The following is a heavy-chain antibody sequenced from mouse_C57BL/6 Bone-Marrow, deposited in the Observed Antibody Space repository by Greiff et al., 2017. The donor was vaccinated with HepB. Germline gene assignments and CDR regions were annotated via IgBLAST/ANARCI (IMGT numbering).Heavy chain of an antibody. V-gene: IGHV1-61*01. CDR2: IYPSDSET. CDR3: ARWGNYPYAMDY. Sequence: QVQLQQPGAELVRPGSSVKLSCKASGYTFTSYWMAWVKQSPGQGLEWIGNIYPSDSETHYNQKFKDKATLTVDKSSSTAYMQLSSLTSEDSAVCYCARWGNYPYAMDYWGQGTSVTVSS. J-gene: IGHJ4*01. D-gene: IGHD2-1*01. CDR1: GYTFTSYW.